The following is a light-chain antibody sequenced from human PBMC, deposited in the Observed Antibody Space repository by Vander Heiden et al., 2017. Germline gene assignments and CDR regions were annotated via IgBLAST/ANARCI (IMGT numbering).Light chain of an antibody. Sequence: DIQMTQSPSSLSASVGDRATITCRASQSISSYLNWYQQKPGQAPKLLIYAASSLQSGVPKRFSGSGSGTDFTLTISSLQPEDFATYYCQQSYSTPRTFGQGTKVEIK. CDR3: QQSYSTPRT. CDR1: QSISSY. V-gene: IGKV1-39*01. CDR2: AAS. J-gene: IGKJ1*01.